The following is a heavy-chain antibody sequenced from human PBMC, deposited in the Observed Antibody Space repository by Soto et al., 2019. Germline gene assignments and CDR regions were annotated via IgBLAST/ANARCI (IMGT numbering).Heavy chain of an antibody. J-gene: IGHJ6*02. Sequence: PSETLSLTCTVSGGSISSYYWSWIRQPPGKGLEWIGYIYYSGSTNCNPSLKSRVTISVDTSKNQFSLKLSSVTAADTAVYYCARTVRDPYYCYGMDVWGQGTTVTVSS. CDR2: IYYSGST. CDR3: ARTVRDPYYCYGMDV. V-gene: IGHV4-59*08. CDR1: GGSISSYY.